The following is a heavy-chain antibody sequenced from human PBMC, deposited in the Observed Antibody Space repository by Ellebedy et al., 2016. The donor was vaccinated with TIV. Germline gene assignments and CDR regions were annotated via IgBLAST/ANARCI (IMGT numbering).Heavy chain of an antibody. CDR1: GGTFSSYA. CDR3: ARAAGVAIFGLNWFDP. D-gene: IGHD3-3*01. J-gene: IGHJ5*02. CDR2: IIPILGIA. V-gene: IGHV1-69*10. Sequence: ASVKVSCKASGGTFSSYAISWVRQAPGQGLEWMGGIIPILGIANYAQKFQGRVTITADKSTSTAYMELSSLRSEDTAVYYCARAAGVAIFGLNWFDPWGQGTLVTVSS.